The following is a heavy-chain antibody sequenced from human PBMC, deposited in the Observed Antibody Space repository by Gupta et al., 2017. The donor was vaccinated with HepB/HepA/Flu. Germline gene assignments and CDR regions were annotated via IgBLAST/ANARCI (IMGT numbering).Heavy chain of an antibody. CDR3: AKTMWLQSYYFDY. D-gene: IGHD5-24*01. CDR2: ISGDGVNT. V-gene: IGHV3-23*01. Sequence: EVQLLDSGGGLVQPGGSLRLSCVASGFTFNNYAMSWVRQAPGKGLGWVSSISGDGVNTHYTDSVRGRFTISRDNSKNMLYLQMHSLRAEDTAVYYCAKTMWLQSYYFDYWGQGTLVTVSS. J-gene: IGHJ4*02. CDR1: GFTFNNYA.